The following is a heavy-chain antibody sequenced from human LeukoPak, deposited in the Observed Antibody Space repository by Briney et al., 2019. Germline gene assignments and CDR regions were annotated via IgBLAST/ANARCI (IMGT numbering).Heavy chain of an antibody. D-gene: IGHD6-13*01. CDR3: ARTHLTPYSSSWNNWFDP. CDR2: IKQDGSEK. V-gene: IGHV3-7*01. Sequence: PGGSLRLSCAASGFTFSSYSMNWVRQAPGKGLEWVANIKQDGSEKYYVDSVKGRFTISRDNAKNSLYLQMNSLRAEDTAVYYCARTHLTPYSSSWNNWFDPWGQGTLVTVSS. CDR1: GFTFSSYS. J-gene: IGHJ5*02.